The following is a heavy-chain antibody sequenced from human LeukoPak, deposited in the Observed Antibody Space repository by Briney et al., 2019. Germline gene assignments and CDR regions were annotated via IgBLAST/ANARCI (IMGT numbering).Heavy chain of an antibody. D-gene: IGHD4-17*01. J-gene: IGHJ4*02. Sequence: GGSLRLSCAASGFTFSSYSMNWVRQAPGKGLEWVSSISSSSSYIYYADSVKGRFTISRDNAKNSLYLQMNSLRAEDTTVYYCASGKGFYDYGDYELLPSDYWGQGTLVTVSS. V-gene: IGHV3-21*01. CDR2: ISSSSSYI. CDR3: ASGKGFYDYGDYELLPSDY. CDR1: GFTFSSYS.